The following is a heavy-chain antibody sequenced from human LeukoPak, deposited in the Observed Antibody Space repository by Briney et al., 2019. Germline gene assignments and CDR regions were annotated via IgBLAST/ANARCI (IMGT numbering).Heavy chain of an antibody. D-gene: IGHD3-22*01. Sequence: SETLSLTCTVSGGSINTFYWSWIRQPPGKGLEWVGYIYSRGSTNYNPSLKSRVTISVDTSKNQFSLKLTSVTAADAAVYYCARGRYYDSSGYYLDYWGQGTLVTVSS. J-gene: IGHJ4*02. CDR3: ARGRYYDSSGYYLDY. V-gene: IGHV4-59*01. CDR2: IYSRGST. CDR1: GGSINTFY.